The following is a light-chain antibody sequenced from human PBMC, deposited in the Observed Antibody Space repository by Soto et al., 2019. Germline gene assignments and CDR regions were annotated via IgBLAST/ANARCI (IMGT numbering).Light chain of an antibody. Sequence: QSVLTQPPSASGTPGQRVTISCSGSRSNIERNTVNWYQQLPGTAPKLLIFNNNQWPSGVPDRFSGSKSGTSASLAISGLQSGDEADYYCAAWDDSLNGWVFGGGTKVTVL. V-gene: IGLV1-44*01. CDR2: NNN. CDR3: AAWDDSLNGWV. J-gene: IGLJ3*02. CDR1: RSNIERNT.